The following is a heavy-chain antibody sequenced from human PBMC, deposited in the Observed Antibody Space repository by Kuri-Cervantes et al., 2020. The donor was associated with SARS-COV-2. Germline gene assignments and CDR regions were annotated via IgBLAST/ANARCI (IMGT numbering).Heavy chain of an antibody. Sequence: GSLRLSCTVSGYSISSGYYWGWIRQPPGKGLEWIGRIYHSGSTYYNPSLKSRVTISVDTSKNQFSLKLSSVTAADTAVYYCARARIAAAGYNWFDPWGQGTLVTVSS. CDR1: GYSISSGYY. J-gene: IGHJ5*02. D-gene: IGHD6-13*01. CDR3: ARARIAAAGYNWFDP. CDR2: IYHSGST. V-gene: IGHV4-38-2*02.